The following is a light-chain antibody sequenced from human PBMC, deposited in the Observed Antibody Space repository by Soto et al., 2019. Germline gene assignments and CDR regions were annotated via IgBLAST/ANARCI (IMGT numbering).Light chain of an antibody. V-gene: IGKV1-5*03. CDR3: QQYNSYCT. J-gene: IGKJ1*01. CDR2: KAS. Sequence: DIQMTQSPSTLSASVGDRVTITCRASQSISSWLAWYQQKPGKAPKLLIYKASSLESGVPSRFSGSGSGTEFTLTISSLQPEHFATYYCQQYNSYCTFGQGTKVEIK. CDR1: QSISSW.